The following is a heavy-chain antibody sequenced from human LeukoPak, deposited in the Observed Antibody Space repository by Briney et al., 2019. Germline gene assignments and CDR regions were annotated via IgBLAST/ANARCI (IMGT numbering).Heavy chain of an antibody. D-gene: IGHD6-13*01. CDR1: GFTFSSYG. V-gene: IGHV3-30*02. CDR2: IRYDGSNK. Sequence: PGGSLRLSCAASGFTFSSYGMHWVRQAPGKGLEWVAFIRYDGSNKYYADSVKGRFTISRDNSKNTLYLQMNSLRAEDTAVYYCAKDRGIAAALDYWGQGTPVTVSS. CDR3: AKDRGIAAALDY. J-gene: IGHJ4*02.